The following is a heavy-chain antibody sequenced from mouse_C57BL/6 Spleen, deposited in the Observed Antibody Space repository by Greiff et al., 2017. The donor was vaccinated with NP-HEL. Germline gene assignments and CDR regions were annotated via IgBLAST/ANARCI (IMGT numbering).Heavy chain of an antibody. CDR1: GFTFSDYG. J-gene: IGHJ2*01. V-gene: IGHV5-17*01. D-gene: IGHD2-3*01. CDR3: ARQEGYDGYYFDY. Sequence: DVHLVESGGGLVKPGGSLKLSCAASGFTFSDYGMHWVRQAPEKGLEWVAYISSGSSTIYYADTVKGRFTISRDNAKNTLFLQMTSLRSEDTAMYYCARQEGYDGYYFDYWGQGTTLTVSS. CDR2: ISSGSSTI.